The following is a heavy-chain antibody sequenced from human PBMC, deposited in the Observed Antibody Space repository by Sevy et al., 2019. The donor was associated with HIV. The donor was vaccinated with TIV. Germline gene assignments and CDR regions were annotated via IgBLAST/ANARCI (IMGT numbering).Heavy chain of an antibody. D-gene: IGHD3-9*01. CDR2: IHYSGGT. CDR1: GGSISSSDSY. J-gene: IGHJ4*02. V-gene: IGHV4-30-4*01. CDR3: ASKRRYNHGPFDY. Sequence: SETLSLTCTVSGGSISSSDSYWSWIRQPPGKGLEWLGYIHYSGGTYYNPFLKSRVAMSADTSEKQFSLRLTFLTAADTAVYYCASKRRYNHGPFDYWGQGTLVTVSS.